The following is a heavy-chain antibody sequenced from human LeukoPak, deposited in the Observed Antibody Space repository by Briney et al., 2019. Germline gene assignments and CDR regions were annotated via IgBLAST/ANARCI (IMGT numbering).Heavy chain of an antibody. J-gene: IGHJ5*02. Sequence: VASVKVSCKASGYTFTGYYMHWVRQAPGQGLEWIGWINPNSGNTNYAQKLQGRVTMTTDTSTSTAYMELRSLRSDDTAVYYCARARVPAASNWFDPWGQGTLVTVSS. CDR1: GYTFTGYY. V-gene: IGHV1-18*04. CDR2: INPNSGNT. D-gene: IGHD2-2*01. CDR3: ARARVPAASNWFDP.